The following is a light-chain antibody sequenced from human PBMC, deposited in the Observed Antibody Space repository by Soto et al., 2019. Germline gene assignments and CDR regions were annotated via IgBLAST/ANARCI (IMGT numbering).Light chain of an antibody. J-gene: IGKJ4*01. Sequence: DIQMTQSPSTLSASVGDRVTITCRASQTISYWLAWYQQKPGKAPNLLISKASSLESEVPSRFSGSGSGTEFTLTISSLQPDDFATYYCQQYDTYPLTFGGGTKVEIK. CDR2: KAS. V-gene: IGKV1-5*03. CDR1: QTISYW. CDR3: QQYDTYPLT.